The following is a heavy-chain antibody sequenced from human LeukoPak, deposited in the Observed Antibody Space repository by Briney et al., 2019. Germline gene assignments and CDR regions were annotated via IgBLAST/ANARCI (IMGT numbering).Heavy chain of an antibody. CDR1: GFTFSINW. CDR3: ARGGDSFSEAAF. Sequence: GGSLRLSCAASGFTFSINWMTWVRQAPGKGLEWLANTNPEGGDKYYVDSVKGRFTISRDNAKNSVFLHLNSLRAEDTAVYYWARGGDSFSEAAFWGQGTLVTVSS. CDR2: TNPEGGDK. J-gene: IGHJ1*01. D-gene: IGHD6-25*01. V-gene: IGHV3-7*01.